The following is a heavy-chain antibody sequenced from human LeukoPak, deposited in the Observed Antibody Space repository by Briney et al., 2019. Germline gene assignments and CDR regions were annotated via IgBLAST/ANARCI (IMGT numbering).Heavy chain of an antibody. J-gene: IGHJ4*02. CDR3: ARAPRWIAAAGTSYFDY. Sequence: GGSLRLSCAASGFTFSSYAMHWVRQAPGKGLEWVAVISYDGSNKYYADSVKGRFTISRDNSKNTLYLQMNSLRAEDTAVYYCARAPRWIAAAGTSYFDYWGQGTLVTVSS. CDR1: GFTFSSYA. D-gene: IGHD6-13*01. CDR2: ISYDGSNK. V-gene: IGHV3-30-3*01.